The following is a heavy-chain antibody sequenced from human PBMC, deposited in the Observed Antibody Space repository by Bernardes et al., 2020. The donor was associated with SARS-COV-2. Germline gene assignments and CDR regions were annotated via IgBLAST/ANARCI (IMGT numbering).Heavy chain of an antibody. CDR2: ITRSGSTT. Sequence: GGSLRLSRAASGFTFSSYEMNWVRQAPGKGLEWVSYITRSGSTTYYADSVKGRFSISRDNAKNSLYLLMNGLRAEDTAVYYCARMGANPTKAYWGQGTLVSVSS. CDR1: GFTFSSYE. J-gene: IGHJ4*02. D-gene: IGHD2-15*01. V-gene: IGHV3-48*03. CDR3: ARMGANPTKAY.